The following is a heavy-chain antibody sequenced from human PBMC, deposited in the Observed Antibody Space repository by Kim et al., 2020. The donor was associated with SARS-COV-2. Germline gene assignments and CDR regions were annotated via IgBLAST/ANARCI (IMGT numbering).Heavy chain of an antibody. CDR3: ARGQKGDIWFGELLGY. CDR1: GYTFTSYY. CDR2: INPSGGST. Sequence: ASVKVSCKASGYTFTSYYMHWVRQAPGQGLEWMGIINPSGGSTSYAQKFQGRVTMTRDTSTSTVYMELSSLRSEDTAVYYCARGQKGDIWFGELLGYWGQGTLVTVSS. J-gene: IGHJ4*02. D-gene: IGHD3-10*01. V-gene: IGHV1-46*01.